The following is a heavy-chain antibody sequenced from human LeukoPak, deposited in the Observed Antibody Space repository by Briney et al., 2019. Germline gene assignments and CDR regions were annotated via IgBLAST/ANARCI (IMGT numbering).Heavy chain of an antibody. V-gene: IGHV4-59*01. Sequence: SETLSLTCTVSGGSISSYYWSWIRQPPGKGLEWIGYTYYSGSTNYNPSLKSRVTISVDTSKNQFSLNLSSVTAADTAVYYCARDQGYGMDVWGQGTTVTVSS. J-gene: IGHJ6*02. CDR3: ARDQGYGMDV. CDR2: TYYSGST. CDR1: GGSISSYY.